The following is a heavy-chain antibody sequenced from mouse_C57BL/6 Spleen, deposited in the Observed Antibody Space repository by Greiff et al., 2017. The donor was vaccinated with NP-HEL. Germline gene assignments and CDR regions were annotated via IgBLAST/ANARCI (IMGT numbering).Heavy chain of an antibody. D-gene: IGHD1-1*01. CDR3: ARSYYGSSYGY. CDR2: IYPGDGDT. V-gene: IGHV1-80*01. CDR1: GYAFSSYW. J-gene: IGHJ2*01. Sequence: QQSGAELVKPGASVKISCKASGYAFSSYWMNWVKQRPGKGLEWIGQIYPGDGDTNYNGKFKGKATLTADKSSSTAYMQLSSLTSEDSAVYFCARSYYGSSYGYWGQGTTLTVSS.